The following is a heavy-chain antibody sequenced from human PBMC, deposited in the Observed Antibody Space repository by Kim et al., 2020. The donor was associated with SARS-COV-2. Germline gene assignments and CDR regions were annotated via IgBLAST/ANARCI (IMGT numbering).Heavy chain of an antibody. Sequence: SRVTISVDTSKNQFSLKLSSVTAADTAVYYCARAKKGSGRPFYYYYGMDVWGQGTTVTVSS. J-gene: IGHJ6*02. V-gene: IGHV4-34*01. CDR3: ARAKKGSGRPFYYYYGMDV. D-gene: IGHD3-10*01.